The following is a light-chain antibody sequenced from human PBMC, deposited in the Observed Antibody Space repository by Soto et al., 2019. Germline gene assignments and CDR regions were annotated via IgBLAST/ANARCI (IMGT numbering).Light chain of an antibody. V-gene: IGKV3-15*01. CDR2: GAS. Sequence: EIVMTQSPATLSASPGERATLSCRASQSVSSNLAWYQQKPGQAPRLLIYGASTRATGIPARFSGSGSGTAFTLTISSLQSEDFAVFYWQQYNNWPLYTFGQGTKLEIK. CDR3: QQYNNWPLYT. J-gene: IGKJ2*01. CDR1: QSVSSN.